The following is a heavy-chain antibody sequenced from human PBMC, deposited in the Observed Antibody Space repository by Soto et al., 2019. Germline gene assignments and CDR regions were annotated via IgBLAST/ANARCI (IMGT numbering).Heavy chain of an antibody. CDR3: ATSYGSGYRAFDY. CDR2: INPILSMS. D-gene: IGHD3-10*01. V-gene: IGHV1-69*02. J-gene: IGHJ4*02. Sequence: QVQLVQSGAEVKRPGSSVKVSCKASGDTFAFYSINWVRQAPGLGLEWMGRINPILSMSNYAQRFQGRVTMTADKSTSTAYMVLNSLRSEDTPMYYCATSYGSGYRAFDYWGQGALVTVSS. CDR1: GDTFAFYS.